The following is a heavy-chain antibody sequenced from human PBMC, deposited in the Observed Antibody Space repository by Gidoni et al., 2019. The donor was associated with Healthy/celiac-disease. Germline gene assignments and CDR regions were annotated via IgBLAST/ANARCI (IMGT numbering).Heavy chain of an antibody. CDR1: GGSISSGGYY. D-gene: IGHD2-15*01. J-gene: IGHJ3*02. CDR2: IYYSGST. Sequence: QVQLQESGPGLVKPSQTLSLTCTVSGGSISSGGYYWSWIRQPPGKGLEWIGYIYYSGSTYYNPSLKSRVTISVDTSKNQFSLKLSSVTAADTAVYYCAREGCSGGSCYRGYIDIWGQGTMVTVSS. CDR3: AREGCSGGSCYRGYIDI. V-gene: IGHV4-31*03.